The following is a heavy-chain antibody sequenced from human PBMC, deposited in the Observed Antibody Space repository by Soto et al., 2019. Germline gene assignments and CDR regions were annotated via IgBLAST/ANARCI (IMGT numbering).Heavy chain of an antibody. CDR2: ISYDGSNK. V-gene: IGHV3-30*18. Sequence: QVQLVESGGGVVQPGRSLRLSCAASGFTFSSYGMHWVRQAPGKGLEWVAVISYDGSNKYYADSVKGRFTISRDNSKNTRYLQMNSLRDEDTAVYYCAKDSSGAYGMDVWGQGTTVTVSS. CDR3: AKDSSGAYGMDV. D-gene: IGHD3-22*01. CDR1: GFTFSSYG. J-gene: IGHJ6*02.